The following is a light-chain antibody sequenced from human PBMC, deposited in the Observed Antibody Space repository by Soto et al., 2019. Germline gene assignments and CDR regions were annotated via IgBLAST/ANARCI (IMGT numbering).Light chain of an antibody. J-gene: IGKJ2*01. CDR2: AAS. V-gene: IGKV1-39*01. CDR3: QQSLSTPYT. CDR1: QSIDTY. Sequence: DIQMTQSPSSLSASFGDRVTLTCRASQSIDTYLNWYQQKPGTAPKLLMYAASTLHSGVPSRFSGSGSGTDFTLTISSLQREDFATYFCQQSLSTPYTFCQGTKLEI.